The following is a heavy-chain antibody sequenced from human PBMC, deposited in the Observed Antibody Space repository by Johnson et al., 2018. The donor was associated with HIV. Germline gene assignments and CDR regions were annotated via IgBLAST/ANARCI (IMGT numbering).Heavy chain of an antibody. J-gene: IGHJ3*02. CDR1: GLTFDDYA. CDR2: ISWKSGSI. D-gene: IGHD2-8*02. CDR3: ARDKEDIVLVGAFDI. V-gene: IGHV3-9*01. Sequence: LVESGGGVVQPGRSLRLSCAASGLTFDDYAMHWVRQAPGKGLEWVSGISWKSGSIGYADSVTGRFTISRDNAKTSLYLQMNSLRAEDTAVYYCARDKEDIVLVGAFDIGGQGTMVTVSS.